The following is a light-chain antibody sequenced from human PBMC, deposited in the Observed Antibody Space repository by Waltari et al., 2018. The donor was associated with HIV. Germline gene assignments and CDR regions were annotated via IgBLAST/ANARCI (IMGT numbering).Light chain of an antibody. CDR2: EVN. Sequence: QSALTQPPSASGSPGQSVTISCTGSSSDLGAYDFVSWYQQHPGEAPKLVIFEVNKRPSGVPNRFLGSKSGNTASLTVSGLQAEDEAVYFCSSYADSDTLGVFGGGTKLTVL. CDR1: SSDLGAYDF. J-gene: IGLJ3*02. CDR3: SSYADSDTLGV. V-gene: IGLV2-8*01.